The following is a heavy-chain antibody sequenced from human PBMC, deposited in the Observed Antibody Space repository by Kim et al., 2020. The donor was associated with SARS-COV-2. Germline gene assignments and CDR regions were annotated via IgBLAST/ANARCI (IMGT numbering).Heavy chain of an antibody. CDR1: GFSFTDYG. CDR3: AKGVGDYRPSYNYYYYMDV. CDR2: ISGDGSKE. Sequence: GGSLRLSCAASGFSFTDYGLHWVRQAPGKGLEWVAVISGDGSKEDYADSVKGRFTVSKDNSKTTLLLQLNSLRAEDTAVYYCAKGVGDYRPSYNYYYYMDVWGTGTRVTVSS. D-gene: IGHD4-17*01. J-gene: IGHJ6*03. V-gene: IGHV3-30*18.